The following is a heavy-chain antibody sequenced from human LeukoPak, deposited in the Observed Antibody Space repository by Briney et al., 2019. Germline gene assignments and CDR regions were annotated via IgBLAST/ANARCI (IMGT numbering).Heavy chain of an antibody. CDR1: GFTFSRYA. V-gene: IGHV3-64*01. Sequence: PGGSLRLSCAASGFTFSRYAMNWVRQAPGKGLEYVSAITNDGGSTYYAKSVKGRFTISRDNSKNTLYHEMGSLRPEDMAVYYCARGRNYGDYEGFYFDYWGQGALVTVSS. D-gene: IGHD4-17*01. J-gene: IGHJ4*02. CDR3: ARGRNYGDYEGFYFDY. CDR2: ITNDGGST.